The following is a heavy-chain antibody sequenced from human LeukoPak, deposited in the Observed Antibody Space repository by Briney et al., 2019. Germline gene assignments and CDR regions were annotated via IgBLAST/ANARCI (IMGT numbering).Heavy chain of an antibody. V-gene: IGHV5-51*01. Sequence: GESLKISCKGSGYSFTSYWIGWVRQMPGKGLEWMGIIYPGDSDTRYSPSFQGQVTISAHKSISTAYLQWSSLKASDTAMYYCARGTEIVVVIPYYFDYWGQGTLVTVSS. D-gene: IGHD3-22*01. CDR1: GYSFTSYW. J-gene: IGHJ4*02. CDR3: ARGTEIVVVIPYYFDY. CDR2: IYPGDSDT.